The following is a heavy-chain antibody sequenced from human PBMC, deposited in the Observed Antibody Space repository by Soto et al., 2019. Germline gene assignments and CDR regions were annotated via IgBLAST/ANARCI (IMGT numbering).Heavy chain of an antibody. D-gene: IGHD4-17*01. J-gene: IGHJ6*02. Sequence: QVQLVQSGAEVKKPGASVRVSCKASGYTLTSHDINWVRQATGQGLEWMGWTNPNSGYTVYAQKFQGRVTMTRTTSISTAYMELSSLRSEDTAVYYCARVGGDEENYYYSPGMDVWGQGTTVTVSS. CDR1: GYTLTSHD. V-gene: IGHV1-8*01. CDR3: ARVGGDEENYYYSPGMDV. CDR2: TNPNSGYT.